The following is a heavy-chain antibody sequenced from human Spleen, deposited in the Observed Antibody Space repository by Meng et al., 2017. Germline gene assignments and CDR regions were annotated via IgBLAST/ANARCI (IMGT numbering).Heavy chain of an antibody. J-gene: IGHJ6*02. CDR2: IYYTGST. V-gene: IGHV4-59*08. CDR1: GGSFSGYY. CDR3: AREDYGDYVGWYYYGMDV. Sequence: GSLRLSCAVYGGSFSGYYWSWIRQPPGEGLHWIGSIYYTGSTNYNPSLKSRVTISVDTSKNQFSLKLSSVTAADTAVYYCAREDYGDYVGWYYYGMDVWGQGTTVTVSS. D-gene: IGHD4-17*01.